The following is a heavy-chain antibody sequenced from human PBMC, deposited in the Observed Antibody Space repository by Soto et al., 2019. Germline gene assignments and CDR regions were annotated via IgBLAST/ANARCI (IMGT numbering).Heavy chain of an antibody. CDR2: TSYDVSNN. CDR1: GFTFRSYV. V-gene: IGHV3-33*05. J-gene: IGHJ4*02. Sequence: QVQLVESGGGVVQPGTSLRLSCVGSGFTFRSYVIHCVRQAPGKGLEWVALTSYDVSNNFYSDSMKGRFPISRHNSRNTVELQMDSLTFEDTALYYCARWGTTGGLDVWGQGTLVSVSS. CDR3: ARWGTTGGLDV. D-gene: IGHD3-16*01.